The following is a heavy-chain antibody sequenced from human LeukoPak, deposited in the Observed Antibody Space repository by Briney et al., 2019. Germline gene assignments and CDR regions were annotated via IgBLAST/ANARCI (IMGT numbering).Heavy chain of an antibody. CDR2: ISYDGSNK. CDR3: AKDLVFYGSGIDWAFDI. CDR1: GFTFSSYG. V-gene: IGHV3-30*18. D-gene: IGHD3-10*01. J-gene: IGHJ3*02. Sequence: GGSLRLSCAASGFTFSSYGMHWVRQAPGKGLEWVAVISYDGSNKYYADSVKGRFTISRDNSKNTLYLQMNSLRAEDTAVYYCAKDLVFYGSGIDWAFDIWGQGTMVTVSS.